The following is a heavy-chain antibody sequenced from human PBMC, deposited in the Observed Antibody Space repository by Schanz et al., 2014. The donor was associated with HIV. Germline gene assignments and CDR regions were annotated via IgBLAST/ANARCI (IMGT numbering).Heavy chain of an antibody. CDR1: GGTFMTYA. J-gene: IGHJ6*02. V-gene: IGHV1-69*06. D-gene: IGHD5-12*01. CDR2: IIPMFGTA. Sequence: QVQLVQSGAEVKKPGSSVKVSCKASGGTFMTYAISWVRQAPGQGLEYMGGIIPMFGTANYAQKFQGRVTVTADRSTSTAYMELSSLRSEDTAVYYCARDVVATISPKYYYYGMDVWGQGTTVTVSS. CDR3: ARDVVATISPKYYYYGMDV.